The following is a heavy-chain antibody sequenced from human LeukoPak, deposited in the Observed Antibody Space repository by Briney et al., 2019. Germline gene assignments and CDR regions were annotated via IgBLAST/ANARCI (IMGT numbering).Heavy chain of an antibody. D-gene: IGHD6-13*01. Sequence: ASVKASCKASGGTFSSYAISWVRQAPGQGLEWMGRIIPIFGIANYAQKFQGRVTITADKSTSTAYMELSSLRSEDTAVYYCARDISTHRAFDIWGQGTMVTVSS. CDR1: GGTFSSYA. V-gene: IGHV1-69*04. J-gene: IGHJ3*02. CDR2: IIPIFGIA. CDR3: ARDISTHRAFDI.